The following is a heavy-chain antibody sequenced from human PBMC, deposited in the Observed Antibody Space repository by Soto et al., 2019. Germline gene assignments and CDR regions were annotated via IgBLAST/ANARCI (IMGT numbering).Heavy chain of an antibody. Sequence: PGGSLRLSCAASGFTFSSYAMSWVRQAPGKGLEWVSAISGSGGSTYYADSVKGRFTISRDNSKNTLYLQMNSLRAEDTAVYYCAKDRDYDSSGYSFDSWGQGTLVTVSS. CDR2: ISGSGGST. V-gene: IGHV3-23*01. CDR3: AKDRDYDSSGYSFDS. D-gene: IGHD3-22*01. J-gene: IGHJ4*02. CDR1: GFTFSSYA.